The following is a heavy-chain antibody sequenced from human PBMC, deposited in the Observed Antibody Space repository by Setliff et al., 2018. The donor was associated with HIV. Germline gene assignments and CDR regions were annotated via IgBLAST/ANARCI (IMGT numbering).Heavy chain of an antibody. D-gene: IGHD1-1*01. J-gene: IGHJ6*03. CDR2: IIPIFGTP. V-gene: IGHV1-69*05. CDR1: GGIFSRFA. Sequence: VQVSCKASGGIFSRFAFSWVRQAPGQGLEWMGGIIPIFGTPNYAQKFQGRVTITTDESTNTVYMELYSLTSEDTAIYYCASSAGAVPTTAPYGDYYYYFYMDVWGKGTTVTVSS. CDR3: ASSAGAVPTTAPYGDYYYYFYMDV.